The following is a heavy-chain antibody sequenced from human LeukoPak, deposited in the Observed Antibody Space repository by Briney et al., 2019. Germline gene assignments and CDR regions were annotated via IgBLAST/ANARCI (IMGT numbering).Heavy chain of an antibody. V-gene: IGHV4-38-2*02. J-gene: IGHJ4*02. Sequence: SETLSLTCTVSGYSISSGYYWGWIRQPPGKGLEWIGSTYHSGSTYYNPSLKSRATISTDTSKNQFSLRLSSVTAADTAVYYCARGNILTGYCFDFWGQGALVTVSS. CDR1: GYSISSGYY. CDR2: TYHSGST. D-gene: IGHD3-9*01. CDR3: ARGNILTGYCFDF.